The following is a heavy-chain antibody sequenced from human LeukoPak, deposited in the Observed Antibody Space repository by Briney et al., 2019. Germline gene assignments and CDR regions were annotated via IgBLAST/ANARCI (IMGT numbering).Heavy chain of an antibody. CDR3: ARGSSGTYDMGY. Sequence: GGSLRLSCAASGFTVSSNYMSWVRQAPGKGLEWVSVIYSGGSTYYAESVKGRFTVSRDNSKNTLFLQMNGLRAEDTAVYYCARGSSGTYDMGYWGQGTLVTVSS. D-gene: IGHD1-26*01. J-gene: IGHJ4*02. CDR2: IYSGGST. CDR1: GFTVSSNY. V-gene: IGHV3-66*01.